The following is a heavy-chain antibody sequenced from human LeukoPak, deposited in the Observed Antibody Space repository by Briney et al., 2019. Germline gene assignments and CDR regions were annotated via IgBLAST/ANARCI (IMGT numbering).Heavy chain of an antibody. CDR3: AKTFYYGSGNFNFDY. D-gene: IGHD3-10*01. V-gene: IGHV3-23*01. J-gene: IGHJ4*02. Sequence: GGSLRLSCAASGFTFSAYAMGWVRQAPGKGLEWVSVISGSDGRTHYADSVKGRFTISRDNPKKVLYLRMNTLRAEDTAIYYCAKTFYYGSGNFNFDYWGQGTLVTVSS. CDR2: ISGSDGRT. CDR1: GFTFSAYA.